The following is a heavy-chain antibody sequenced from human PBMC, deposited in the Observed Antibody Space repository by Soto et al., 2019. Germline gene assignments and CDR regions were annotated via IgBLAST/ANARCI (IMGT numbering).Heavy chain of an antibody. CDR1: GFSVSNNY. V-gene: IGHV3-53*04. J-gene: IGHJ4*02. Sequence: EVQLVESGGGLVQPGGSLRISCAVSGFSVSNNYMSWVRQAPGKGLEWLSVIYSGGSTDYADSVKGRFTISRHISKNMVYLQITSLRIEDTAVYYCASHYCSSGSCYMDYWGQGTLVTVSS. CDR3: ASHYCSSGSCYMDY. D-gene: IGHD2-15*01. CDR2: IYSGGST.